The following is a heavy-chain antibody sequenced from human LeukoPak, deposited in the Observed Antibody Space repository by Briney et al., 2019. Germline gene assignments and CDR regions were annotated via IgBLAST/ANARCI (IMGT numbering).Heavy chain of an antibody. CDR1: GLTFSSYS. CDR2: ISSSSSTI. D-gene: IGHD2-15*01. Sequence: GGSLRLSCAASGLTFSSYSMNWVRQAPGKGLEWVSYISSSSSTIYYADSVKGRFTISRDNAKNSLYLQMNSLRDEDTAVYYCAKVKDGYIDYWGQGTLVTVSS. CDR3: AKVKDGYIDY. J-gene: IGHJ4*02. V-gene: IGHV3-48*02.